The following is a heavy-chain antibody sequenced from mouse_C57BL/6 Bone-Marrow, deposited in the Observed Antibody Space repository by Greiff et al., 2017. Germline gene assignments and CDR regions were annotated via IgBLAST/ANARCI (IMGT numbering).Heavy chain of an antibody. V-gene: IGHV1-42*01. J-gene: IGHJ4*01. D-gene: IGHD1-1*01. Sequence: VQLQQSGPELVKPGASVKISCKASGYSFTSYYMNWVKQSPEKSLEWIGEINPSTGGTTYNQKFKAKATLTVDKSSSTAYMQLKSLTSEDSAVYYCARSRYYGSSYKDYYAMDYWGQGTSVTVSS. CDR1: GYSFTSYY. CDR3: ARSRYYGSSYKDYYAMDY. CDR2: INPSTGGT.